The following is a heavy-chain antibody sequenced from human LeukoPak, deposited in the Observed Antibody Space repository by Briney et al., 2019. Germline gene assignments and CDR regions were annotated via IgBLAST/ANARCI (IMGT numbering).Heavy chain of an antibody. CDR3: AKSGAVDTAMAYYYYYYMDV. D-gene: IGHD5-18*01. Sequence: GGSLRFSCAASGFTFSSYAMSWVRQAPGKGLEWVSAISGSGGSTYYADSVKGRFTISRDNSKNTLYLQMNSLRAEDTAVYYCAKSGAVDTAMAYYYYYYMDVWGKGTTVTVSS. J-gene: IGHJ6*03. V-gene: IGHV3-23*01. CDR1: GFTFSSYA. CDR2: ISGSGGST.